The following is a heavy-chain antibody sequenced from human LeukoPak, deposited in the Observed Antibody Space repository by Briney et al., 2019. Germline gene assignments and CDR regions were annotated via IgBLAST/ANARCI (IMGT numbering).Heavy chain of an antibody. Sequence: SETLSLTCKVSGGSISGYYRAWIRQPAGKGLEWIGRIYPSGSTNYNPSLKSRVSMSIDTSKNQFSLNLSSVTAADTAVYYCARDYFRKGNAFDIWGQGTVVTVSS. CDR1: GGSISGYY. CDR2: IYPSGST. J-gene: IGHJ3*02. D-gene: IGHD2/OR15-2a*01. CDR3: ARDYFRKGNAFDI. V-gene: IGHV4-4*07.